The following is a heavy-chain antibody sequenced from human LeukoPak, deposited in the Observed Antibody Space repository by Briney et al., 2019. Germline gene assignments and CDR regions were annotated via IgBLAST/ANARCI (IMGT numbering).Heavy chain of an antibody. CDR3: ARGLGIMITFGGTRTYAFDI. J-gene: IGHJ3*02. V-gene: IGHV4-39*07. CDR1: GGSISSGSYY. CDR2: INHSGST. D-gene: IGHD3-16*01. Sequence: SETLSLTCTVSGGSISSGSYYWSWIRQPPGKGLEWIGEINHSGSTNYNPSLKSRVTISVDTSKNQFSLKLSSVTAADTAVYYCARGLGIMITFGGTRTYAFDIWGQGTMVTVSS.